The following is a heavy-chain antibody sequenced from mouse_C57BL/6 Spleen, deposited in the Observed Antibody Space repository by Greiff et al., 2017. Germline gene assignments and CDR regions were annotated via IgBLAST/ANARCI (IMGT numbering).Heavy chain of an antibody. Sequence: QVQLQQSGAELVRPGASVTLSCKASGYTFTDYEMHWVKQTPVHGLEWIGAIDPETGGTAYNQKFKGKAILTADKSSSTAYMELRSLTSEDSAVYYCTTKGQLRWCAYWGQGTLVTVSA. CDR3: TTKGQLRWCAY. V-gene: IGHV1-15*01. CDR1: GYTFTDYE. CDR2: IDPETGGT. D-gene: IGHD1-1*01. J-gene: IGHJ3*01.